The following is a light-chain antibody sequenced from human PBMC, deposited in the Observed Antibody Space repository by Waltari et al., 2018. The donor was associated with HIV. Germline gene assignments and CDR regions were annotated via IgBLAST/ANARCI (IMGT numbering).Light chain of an antibody. J-gene: IGLJ2*01. CDR2: EVS. Sequence: QSALTQPASVSGSPGQSITISCTGTSSDVGGYNYVSWYQQHPRKAPKRMIYEVSNRPSGVSNRFSGSKSGNTASLTISGLQAEDEADYYCSSYTSSSTHVVFGGGTKLTVL. V-gene: IGLV2-14*01. CDR1: SSDVGGYNY. CDR3: SSYTSSSTHVV.